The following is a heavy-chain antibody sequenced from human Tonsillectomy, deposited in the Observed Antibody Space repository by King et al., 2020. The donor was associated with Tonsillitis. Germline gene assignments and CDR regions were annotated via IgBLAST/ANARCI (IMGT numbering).Heavy chain of an antibody. Sequence: VQLVESGGGLVQPGRSLRLSCAASGFTFYDYAMHWVRQAPGKGLEWVSSISWSRDTINYSDSVKGRFTISRDNAKNSLYLQMNSLRAEDTALYYCAKDSENSFGVVSYFDYWGQGTLVTVSS. CDR2: ISWSRDTI. D-gene: IGHD3-3*01. J-gene: IGHJ4*02. CDR1: GFTFYDYA. CDR3: AKDSENSFGVVSYFDY. V-gene: IGHV3-9*01.